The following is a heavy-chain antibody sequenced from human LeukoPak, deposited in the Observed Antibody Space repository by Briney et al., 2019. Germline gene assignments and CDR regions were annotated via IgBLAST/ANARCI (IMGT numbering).Heavy chain of an antibody. V-gene: IGHV3-21*01. D-gene: IGHD3-22*01. CDR2: ISSTSTFI. CDR1: GFTFSRYS. Sequence: KSGGSLRLSCAASGFTFSRYSMNWVRQAPGKGLEWVASISSTSTFIYSADSVKGRFTISRDTAKSSLFLQMNSLRAEDTAIYYCARDYFDSSDYPQTYYYYYMDVWGKGTTVTVSS. CDR3: ARDYFDSSDYPQTYYYYYMDV. J-gene: IGHJ6*03.